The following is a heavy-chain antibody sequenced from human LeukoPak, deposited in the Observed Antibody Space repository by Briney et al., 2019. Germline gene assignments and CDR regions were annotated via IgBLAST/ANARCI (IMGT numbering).Heavy chain of an antibody. D-gene: IGHD1-26*01. CDR1: GHTLTELS. CDR2: FDPEDGER. Sequence: ASVNVSCTVSGHTLTELSIHWVRQAPGKGLERIGGFDPEDGERMYAQRFQGRVTMTDDTATDTAYMELSSLRSEDTAVYYCATDGLVGPTQFDYWGQGTLVTVSS. V-gene: IGHV1-24*01. CDR3: ATDGLVGPTQFDY. J-gene: IGHJ4*02.